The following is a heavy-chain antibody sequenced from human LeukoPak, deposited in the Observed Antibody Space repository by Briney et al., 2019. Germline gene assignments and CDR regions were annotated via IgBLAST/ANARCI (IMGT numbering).Heavy chain of an antibody. J-gene: IGHJ3*02. Sequence: ASVKVSCKASGYTFTGYYMHWARQAPGQGLEWMGWINPNSGGTNYAQKFQGRVTMTRDTSISTAYMELSRLRSDDTAVYYCARDPGERGAFDIWGQGTTVTVSS. CDR3: ARDPGERGAFDI. CDR1: GYTFTGYY. CDR2: INPNSGGT. D-gene: IGHD7-27*01. V-gene: IGHV1-2*02.